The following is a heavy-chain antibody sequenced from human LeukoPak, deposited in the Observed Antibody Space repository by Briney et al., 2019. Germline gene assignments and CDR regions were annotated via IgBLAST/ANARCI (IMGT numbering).Heavy chain of an antibody. CDR1: GYTFTRYD. CDR3: ARSYYGSGSSRPHYYYYGMDV. Sequence: ASVKVSCTASGYTFTRYDINWVRQATGQGLEWMGWMNPNSGNTGYAQKFQGRVTMTRNTSISTAYMELSSLRSEDTAVYYCARSYYGSGSSRPHYYYYGMDVWGQGTTVTVSS. V-gene: IGHV1-8*01. D-gene: IGHD3-10*01. J-gene: IGHJ6*02. CDR2: MNPNSGNT.